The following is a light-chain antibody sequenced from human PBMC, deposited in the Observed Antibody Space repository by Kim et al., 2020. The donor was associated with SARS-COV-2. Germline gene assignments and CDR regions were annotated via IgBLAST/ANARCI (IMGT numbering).Light chain of an antibody. CDR1: SNTVGNRG. J-gene: IGLJ3*02. CDR2: RSN. Sequence: QTAPLPCRGNSNTVGNRGAAWRRQYQGHPPKPLSYRSNKRPSGISERFSASRSGSSASLTITGLQPEDEGDYYCSAWDTRLNGWVFGGGTQLTVL. CDR3: SAWDTRLNGWV. V-gene: IGLV10-54*04.